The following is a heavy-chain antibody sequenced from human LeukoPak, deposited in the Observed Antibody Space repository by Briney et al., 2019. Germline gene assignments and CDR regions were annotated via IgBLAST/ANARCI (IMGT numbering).Heavy chain of an antibody. CDR3: ARAPAFGFGELQRRFDY. D-gene: IGHD3-10*01. Sequence: SQTLSLTCTVSGGSISSGDYYWSWIRQPPGKGLEWIGYIYYSGSTYYNPSLKSRATISVDTSKNQFSLKLSSVTAADTAVYYCARAPAFGFGELQRRFDYWGQGTLVTVSS. J-gene: IGHJ4*02. CDR2: IYYSGST. CDR1: GGSISSGDYY. V-gene: IGHV4-30-4*08.